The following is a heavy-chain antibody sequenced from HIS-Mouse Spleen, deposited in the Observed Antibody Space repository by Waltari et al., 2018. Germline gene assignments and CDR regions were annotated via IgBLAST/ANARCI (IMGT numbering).Heavy chain of an antibody. D-gene: IGHD3-10*01. CDR3: ARVTGGGY. Sequence: QVQLVESGGGVVQPGRSLRLSCAASGFTFSSYAMPGVRQAPGKGRGWVAVISYDGSNKYYADSVKGRFTISRDNSKTTLYLQMTSLRAEETAVYYCARVTGGGYWGQGTLVTVSS. CDR1: GFTFSSYA. J-gene: IGHJ4*02. V-gene: IGHV3-30-3*01. CDR2: ISYDGSNK.